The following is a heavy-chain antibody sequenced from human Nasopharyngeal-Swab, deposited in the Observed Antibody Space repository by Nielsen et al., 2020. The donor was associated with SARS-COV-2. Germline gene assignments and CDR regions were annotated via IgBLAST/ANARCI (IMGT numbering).Heavy chain of an antibody. CDR3: ARSTMVRGYYYYYGMDV. V-gene: IGHV1-18*04. D-gene: IGHD3-10*01. CDR2: ISAYNGNT. CDR1: GYTFTSYG. Sequence: ASVKVSCKASGYTFTSYGISWVRQAPGQGLEWMGWISAYNGNTNYAQKLQGRVTMTTDTSTSTAYMELSSLRSEDTAVYYCARSTMVRGYYYYYGMDVWGQGTTVTVSS. J-gene: IGHJ6*02.